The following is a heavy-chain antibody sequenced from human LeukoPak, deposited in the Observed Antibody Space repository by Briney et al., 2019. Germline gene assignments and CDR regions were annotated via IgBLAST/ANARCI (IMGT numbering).Heavy chain of an antibody. V-gene: IGHV4-31*03. J-gene: IGHJ4*02. CDR3: ASYSGSYAYYGC. CDR2: IYYSGTT. CDR1: GGSISSGGYS. D-gene: IGHD1-26*01. Sequence: PSETLSLTCTVPGGSISSGGYSWSWIRRHPGKGLEWIGYIYYSGTTYYNPSLRSRVPISVDTSKNQFSLRLSSVTAADTAMYYCASYSGSYAYYGCWGRGTLVTVSS.